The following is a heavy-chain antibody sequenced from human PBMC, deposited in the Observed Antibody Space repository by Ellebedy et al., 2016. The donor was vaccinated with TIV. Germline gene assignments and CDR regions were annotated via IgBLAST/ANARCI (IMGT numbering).Heavy chain of an antibody. CDR1: GFTFSSYS. J-gene: IGHJ3*01. D-gene: IGHD4-23*01. Sequence: GGSLRLSXAASGFTFSSYSMNWVRQAPGKGLEWVSSISSSSSYIYYADSVKGRFTISRDNAKNSLYLQMNSLRAEDTAVYYCARDDLPYGGNGVGVWGQGTMVTVSS. V-gene: IGHV3-21*01. CDR2: ISSSSSYI. CDR3: ARDDLPYGGNGVGV.